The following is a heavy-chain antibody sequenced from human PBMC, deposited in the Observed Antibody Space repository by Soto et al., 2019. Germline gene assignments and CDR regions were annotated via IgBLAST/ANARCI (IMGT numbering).Heavy chain of an antibody. D-gene: IGHD3-10*01. CDR3: ARVRGLLWFGELLGYFYY. CDR1: GGTFSSYA. V-gene: IGHV1-69*01. CDR2: IIPIFGTA. J-gene: IGHJ4*02. Sequence: QVQLVQSGAEVKKPGSSVKVSCKASGGTFSSYAISWVRQAPGQGLEWMGGIIPIFGTANYAQKFQGRVTIPADAATSTAFMKLISLRSEDTAGYYCARVRGLLWFGELLGYFYYGGQGTLVTVSS.